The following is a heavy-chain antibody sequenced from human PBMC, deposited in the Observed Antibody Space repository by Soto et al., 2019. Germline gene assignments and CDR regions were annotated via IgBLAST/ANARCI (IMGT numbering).Heavy chain of an antibody. D-gene: IGHD6-6*01. CDR2: ITWNSGTI. CDR3: AKDEYSSSWGGFDI. J-gene: IGHJ3*02. Sequence: PGGSLRLSCAASGLTFDDYAMHWVRQAPGKGLEWVSGITWNSGTIGYADSVKGRFTISRDNAKKSLYLQMNSLRAEDTALYYCAKDEYSSSWGGFDIWGQGTVVTVSS. V-gene: IGHV3-9*01. CDR1: GLTFDDYA.